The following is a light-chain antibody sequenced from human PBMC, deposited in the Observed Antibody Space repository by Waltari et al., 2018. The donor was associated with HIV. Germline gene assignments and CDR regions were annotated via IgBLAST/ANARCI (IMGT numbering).Light chain of an antibody. CDR3: MQALQTPYT. J-gene: IGKJ2*01. V-gene: IGKV2-28*01. CDR2: VAS. CDR1: QSLLHSSGYHY. Sequence: IVMTQSPLSLPVTPGEPASISCRSSQSLLHSSGYHYLDWFLQKPGQSPQVLIYVASKRASGVPDRFSGSGSGIDFTLKISRVEADDVGVYYCMQALQTPYTFGRGTKLEIK.